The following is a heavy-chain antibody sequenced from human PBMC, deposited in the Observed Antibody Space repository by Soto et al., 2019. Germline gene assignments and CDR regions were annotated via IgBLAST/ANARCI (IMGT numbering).Heavy chain of an antibody. CDR3: ASRDPGTSVDY. V-gene: IGHV4-4*02. CDR2: IYRTGST. D-gene: IGHD1-7*01. CDR1: GGSFTSNNW. J-gene: IGHJ4*02. Sequence: QVQLQESGPGLVKPSGTLSLTCAVSGGSFTSNNWWTWVRQPPGQGLEWIGEIYRTGSTNYNPSLNSRVPISLDTSENQFSLKVTSLTAADTAVYYCASRDPGTSVDYWGQGTLVTVAS.